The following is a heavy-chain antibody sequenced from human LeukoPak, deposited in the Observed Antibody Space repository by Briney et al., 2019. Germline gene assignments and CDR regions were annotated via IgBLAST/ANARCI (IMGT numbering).Heavy chain of an antibody. J-gene: IGHJ4*02. D-gene: IGHD6-25*01. CDR2: ISYDGSNK. CDR3: AKDLVRTAIAY. V-gene: IGHV3-30*18. CDR1: GFTFSSYG. Sequence: GGSLRLPCAASGFTFSSYGMHWVRQAPGKGLEWVAVISYDGSNKYYADSVKGRFTISRDNSKNTLYLQMNSLRAEDTAVYYRAKDLVRTAIAYWGQGTLVTVSS.